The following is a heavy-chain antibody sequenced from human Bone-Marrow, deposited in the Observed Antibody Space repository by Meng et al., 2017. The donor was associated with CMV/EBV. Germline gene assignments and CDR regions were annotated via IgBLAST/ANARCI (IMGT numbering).Heavy chain of an antibody. CDR2: IYHSGNT. Sequence: CCSISSSNWWNWVRQPPGQGLEWIGEIYHSGNTNYNPSLKSRVTISVDKSKNQFSLKLNSVTAADTAVYYCARVNVLRFLEWHYFDYWGQGTLVTVSS. J-gene: IGHJ4*02. V-gene: IGHV4-4*02. D-gene: IGHD3-3*01. CDR1: CCSISSSNW. CDR3: ARVNVLRFLEWHYFDY.